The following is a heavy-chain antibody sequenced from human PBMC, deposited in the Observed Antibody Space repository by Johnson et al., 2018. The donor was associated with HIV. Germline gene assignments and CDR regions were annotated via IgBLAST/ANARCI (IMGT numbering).Heavy chain of an antibody. D-gene: IGHD2-21*02. Sequence: EVQLVESGGGVVQPGRSLRLSCAASGFTFSSYAMSWVRQAAGKGLEWVSGISSSGDFTYDADSVKGRFTISRDNSKNTLYLQMNSLRAEDTAVYYCAKDSMGTVTYDDAFDIWGQGTMVTVSS. CDR1: GFTFSSYA. CDR2: ISSSGDFT. CDR3: AKDSMGTVTYDDAFDI. J-gene: IGHJ3*02. V-gene: IGHV3-23*04.